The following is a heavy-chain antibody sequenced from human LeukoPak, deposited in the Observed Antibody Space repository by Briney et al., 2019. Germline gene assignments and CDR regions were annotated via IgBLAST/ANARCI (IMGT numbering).Heavy chain of an antibody. V-gene: IGHV1-2*02. CDR2: IYPYSGDT. CDR3: ARDRNSGPSLDI. CDR1: GYTFTGYY. J-gene: IGHJ3*02. Sequence: ASVTVSCKASGYTFTGYYIHWVRQAPGQGLEWMGWIYPYSGDTNYAQNFQGRVTMTGDTSISTAYMELSSLKSDDTAVYYCARDRNSGPSLDIWGQGTMLTVSS. D-gene: IGHD6-6*01.